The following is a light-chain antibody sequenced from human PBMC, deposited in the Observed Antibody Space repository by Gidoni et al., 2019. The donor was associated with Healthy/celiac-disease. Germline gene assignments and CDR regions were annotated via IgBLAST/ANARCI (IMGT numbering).Light chain of an antibody. CDR3: QQSYSTPQSS. Sequence: DIQMTQSPSYLSASVGDRVTITCRASQSISSYLNWYQQKPGKAPKLLIYAASSLQSRVPSRFSGSGSGTDFTLTISILQPEDFATYYCQQSYSTPQSSFXXXTKLEIK. V-gene: IGKV1-39*01. J-gene: IGKJ2*04. CDR2: AAS. CDR1: QSISSY.